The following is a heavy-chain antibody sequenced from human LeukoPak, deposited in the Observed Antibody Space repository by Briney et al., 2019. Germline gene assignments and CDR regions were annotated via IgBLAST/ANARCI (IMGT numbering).Heavy chain of an antibody. CDR1: GYTFTSYD. Sequence: GASVKVSCKASGYTFTSYDINWVRQATGQGLEWRGWMNPNSGNTGYAQKFQGRVTMTRNTSISTAYMELSSLRSEDTAVYYCARVPKYSSSWTAEYFQHWGQGTLVTVSS. J-gene: IGHJ1*01. D-gene: IGHD6-13*01. CDR2: MNPNSGNT. CDR3: ARVPKYSSSWTAEYFQH. V-gene: IGHV1-8*01.